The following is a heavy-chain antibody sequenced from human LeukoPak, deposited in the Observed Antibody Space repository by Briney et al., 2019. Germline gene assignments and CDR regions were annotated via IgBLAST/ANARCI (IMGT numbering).Heavy chain of an antibody. Sequence: GGSLRLSCAASGFTFSSYAMHWVRQAPGKGLEWVAVISYDGSNKYYADSVKGRFTISRDNSKNTLYLQMNSLRAEDTAVYYCARDSWSEYYDSSGYYYLEHWGQGTLVTVSS. CDR2: ISYDGSNK. CDR1: GFTFSSYA. V-gene: IGHV3-30*04. J-gene: IGHJ4*02. CDR3: ARDSWSEYYDSSGYYYLEH. D-gene: IGHD3-22*01.